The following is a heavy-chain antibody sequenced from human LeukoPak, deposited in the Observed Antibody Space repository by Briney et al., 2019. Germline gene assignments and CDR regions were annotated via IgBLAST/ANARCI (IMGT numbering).Heavy chain of an antibody. V-gene: IGHV3-23*01. CDR2: ISGSDGST. CDR1: GFTFSNYA. D-gene: IGHD2-15*01. Sequence: PGGTLRLSCAASGFTFSNYAMSWVRQAPGKGLEWVSVISGSDGSTYYADSVKGRFTISRDNSKNTLYLQMNSLRAEDTAVYYCAKGSSGSGSCYSGLDYWGQGTLVTVSS. J-gene: IGHJ4*02. CDR3: AKGSSGSGSCYSGLDY.